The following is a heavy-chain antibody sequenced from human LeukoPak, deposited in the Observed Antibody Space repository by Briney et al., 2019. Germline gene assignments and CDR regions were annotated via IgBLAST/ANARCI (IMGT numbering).Heavy chain of an antibody. CDR3: AKLFGAVAGTGYYYGMDV. V-gene: IGHV3-23*01. J-gene: IGHJ6*02. CDR2: ISGSGGST. D-gene: IGHD6-19*01. Sequence: PGGSLRLSCAASGFTFDDYAMHWVRQAPGKGLEWVSAISGSGGSTYYADSVKGRFTISRDNSKNTLYLQMNSLRAEDTAVYYCAKLFGAVAGTGYYYGMDVWGQGTTVTVSS. CDR1: GFTFDDYA.